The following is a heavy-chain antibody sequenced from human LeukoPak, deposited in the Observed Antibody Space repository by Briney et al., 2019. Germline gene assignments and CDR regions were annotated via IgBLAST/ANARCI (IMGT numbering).Heavy chain of an antibody. CDR2: ISYDGSNK. CDR1: GFTFSSYA. V-gene: IGHV3-30-3*01. J-gene: IGHJ3*02. D-gene: IGHD5-12*01. CDR3: ARDLSSGYDLDAFDI. Sequence: GRSLRLSCAASGFTFSSYAMHWVRQAPGKGLGWVSFISYDGSNKYYADSVKGRFTISRDNSKNTLYLQMSSLRAEDTAVYYCARDLSSGYDLDAFDIWGQGTMVTVSS.